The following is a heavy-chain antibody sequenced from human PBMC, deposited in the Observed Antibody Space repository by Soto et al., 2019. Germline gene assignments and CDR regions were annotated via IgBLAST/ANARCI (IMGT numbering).Heavy chain of an antibody. D-gene: IGHD6-13*01. J-gene: IGHJ3*02. CDR3: ARTGIAAAGLDAFDI. CDR1: GGTISSYY. CDR2: IYYSGST. V-gene: IGHV4-59*01. Sequence: SETLSLTCTVSGGTISSYYWSWIRQPPGKGLEWIGYIYYSGSTNYNPSLKSRVTISVDTSKNQFSLKLSSVTAADTAVYYCARTGIAAAGLDAFDIWGQGTMVTVSS.